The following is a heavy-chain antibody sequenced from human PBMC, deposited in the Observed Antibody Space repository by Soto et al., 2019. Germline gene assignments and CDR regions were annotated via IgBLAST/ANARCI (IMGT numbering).Heavy chain of an antibody. CDR3: AASGWYGGKWFDP. J-gene: IGHJ5*02. D-gene: IGHD6-19*01. V-gene: IGHV1-3*01. CDR2: INAGNGNT. CDR1: GYTFTSYA. Sequence: GASVKVSCKASGYTFTSYAMHWVRQAPGQRLEWMGWINAGNGNTKYSQKFQGRVTITRDTSASTAYMELSSLRSEDTAVYYCAASGWYGGKWFDPWGQGTLVTVSS.